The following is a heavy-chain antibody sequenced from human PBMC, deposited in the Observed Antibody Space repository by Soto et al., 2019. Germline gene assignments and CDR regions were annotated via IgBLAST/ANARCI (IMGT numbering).Heavy chain of an antibody. J-gene: IGHJ6*02. Sequence: GESLKISCKGSGYSFTSYWIGWVRQMPGKGLEWMGITYPGDSDTRYSPSFQGQVTISADKSISTAYLQWSSLKASDTAMYYCARHFSVRDTAMVKEGYYYYYGMDVWGQGTTVTVSS. CDR3: ARHFSVRDTAMVKEGYYYYYGMDV. CDR1: GYSFTSYW. CDR2: TYPGDSDT. D-gene: IGHD5-18*01. V-gene: IGHV5-51*01.